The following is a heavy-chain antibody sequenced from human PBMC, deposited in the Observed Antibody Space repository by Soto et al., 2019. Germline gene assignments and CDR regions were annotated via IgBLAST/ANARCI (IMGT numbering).Heavy chain of an antibody. CDR2: IYYSGST. Sequence: QLQLQESGPGLVKPSETLSLTCTVSGGSISSSSYYWGWIRQPPGKGLEWIGSIYYSGSTYYNPSRKIRVTISVDTSKNQFSLKLSSVTAADTAVFYCASMRLSIALAAPGNWFYPWVQGTLVTVSS. D-gene: IGHD6-19*01. CDR1: GGSISSSSYY. CDR3: ASMRLSIALAAPGNWFYP. V-gene: IGHV4-39*01. J-gene: IGHJ5*02.